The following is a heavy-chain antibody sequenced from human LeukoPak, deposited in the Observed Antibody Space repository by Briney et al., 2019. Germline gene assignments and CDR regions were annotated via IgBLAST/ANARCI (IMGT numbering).Heavy chain of an antibody. CDR2: INHSGST. Sequence: SETLSLTCAVYGGSFSGYYWSWIRQPPGKGLEWIGEINHSGSTNYNPSLKSRVTISVDTSKNQFSLKLSSVTAADTAVYYCARAIVRGVILPGAFDIWGQGTMVTVSS. CDR3: ARAIVRGVILPGAFDI. V-gene: IGHV4-34*01. D-gene: IGHD3-10*01. CDR1: GGSFSGYY. J-gene: IGHJ3*02.